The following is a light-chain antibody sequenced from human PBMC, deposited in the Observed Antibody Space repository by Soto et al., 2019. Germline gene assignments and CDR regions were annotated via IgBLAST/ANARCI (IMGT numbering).Light chain of an antibody. V-gene: IGLV2-23*03. J-gene: IGLJ3*02. CDR1: SSDIGSYNL. CDR3: CVCAGSATFVV. Sequence: QSVLTQPASVSGSPGQSITISCTGTSSDIGSYNLVSWYQHLPGKAPKLIIYEGTKRSSGVSNRCPGSKSGNTASLTVSGLQAEDAADYYCCVCAGSATFVVFGGGTKQTVL. CDR2: EGT.